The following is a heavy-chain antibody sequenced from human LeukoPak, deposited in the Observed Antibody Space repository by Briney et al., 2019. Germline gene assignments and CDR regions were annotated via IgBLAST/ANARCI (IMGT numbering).Heavy chain of an antibody. Sequence: GGSLRLSCAASGFSISDHYMDWVRQAPGKGLEWVGRVRNKPNGYTTDYGTSVKGRFTISRDDSKNSLYLQMNSLTSEDTGVYYCLRVRHGDYFDYWGQGTLVSVSS. D-gene: IGHD4-17*01. V-gene: IGHV3-72*01. CDR1: GFSISDHY. CDR3: LRVRHGDYFDY. J-gene: IGHJ4*02. CDR2: VRNKPNGYTT.